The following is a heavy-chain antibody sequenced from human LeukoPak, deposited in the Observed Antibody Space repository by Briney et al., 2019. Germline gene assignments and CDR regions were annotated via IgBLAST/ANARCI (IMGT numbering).Heavy chain of an antibody. D-gene: IGHD4-23*01. CDR1: GYTFTSYD. J-gene: IGHJ4*02. CDR3: ARFAYGGYYSDF. V-gene: IGHV1-8*01. CDR2: MNPNSGNT. Sequence: ASVKVYCKASGYTFTSYDINWVRQATGQGLEWMGWMNPNSGNTGYAQKFQGRVTMTRNTSISTAYMELSSLRSEDTAVYHCARFAYGGYYSDFWGRGTLVTVSS.